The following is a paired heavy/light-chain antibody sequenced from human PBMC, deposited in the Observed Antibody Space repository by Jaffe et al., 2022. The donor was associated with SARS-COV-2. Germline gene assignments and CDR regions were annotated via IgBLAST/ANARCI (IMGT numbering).Light chain of an antibody. Sequence: SSELTQDPAVSVALGQTVRITCQGDSLRSYYASWYQQKPGQAPVLVIYGKNNRPSGIPDRFSGSSSGNTASLTITGAQAEDEADYYCNSRDSSGNLPVFGGGTKLTVL. CDR1: SLRSYY. CDR3: NSRDSSGNLPV. CDR2: GKN. J-gene: IGLJ2*01. V-gene: IGLV3-19*01.
Heavy chain of an antibody. CDR1: GGSISSGGYY. V-gene: IGHV4-31*03. J-gene: IGHJ3*02. Sequence: QVQLQESGPGLVKPSQTLSLTCTVSGGSISSGGYYWSWIRQHPGKGLEWIGYIYYSGSTYYNPSLKSRVTISVDTSKNQFSLKLSSVTAADTAVYYCARETRIVVVPAATFNHAFDIWGQGTMVTVSS. CDR3: ARETRIVVVPAATFNHAFDI. D-gene: IGHD2-2*01. CDR2: IYYSGST.